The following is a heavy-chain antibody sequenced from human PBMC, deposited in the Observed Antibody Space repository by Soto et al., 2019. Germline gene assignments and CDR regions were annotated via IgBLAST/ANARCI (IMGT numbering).Heavy chain of an antibody. CDR2: INAGNGNT. CDR1: GYTFTSYA. J-gene: IGHJ4*02. Sequence: QVQLVQSGAEEKKPGASVKVSCKASGYTFTSYAMHWVRQAPGQRLEWMGWINAGNGNTKYSQKFQGRVTITRDTYASTAYMELSSLRSEDTAVYYCARSIVVVTARDYWGQGTLVTVSA. V-gene: IGHV1-3*05. CDR3: ARSIVVVTARDY. D-gene: IGHD2-21*02.